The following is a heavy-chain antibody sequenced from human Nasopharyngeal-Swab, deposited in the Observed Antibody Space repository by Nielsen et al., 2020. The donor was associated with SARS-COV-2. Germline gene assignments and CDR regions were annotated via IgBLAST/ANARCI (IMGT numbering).Heavy chain of an antibody. CDR2: INPSGGST. CDR3: AKEIAVVGPGEL. Sequence: ASVKVSCKASGYPFTSYYMHWVRQAPGQGLVWMGTINPSGGSTTYAQKFQGRATMTRDTSTSTVYMEVSSLRSEDTAVYYCAKEIAVVGPGELWGQGTLVTVSS. V-gene: IGHV1-46*01. CDR1: GYPFTSYY. J-gene: IGHJ4*02. D-gene: IGHD6-19*01.